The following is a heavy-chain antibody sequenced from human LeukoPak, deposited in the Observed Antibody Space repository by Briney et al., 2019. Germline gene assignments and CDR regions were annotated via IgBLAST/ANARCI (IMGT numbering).Heavy chain of an antibody. CDR2: IYYSGST. CDR3: ARVIAAVGPDRLSMDV. CDR1: GGSISSYY. Sequence: SETLSLTCTVSGGSISSYYWSWIRQPPGKGLEWIGYIYYSGSTNYNPSLKSRVTISVDTSKNQFSLKLSSVTAADTAVYYCARVIAAVGPDRLSMDVWGQGTTVTVSS. D-gene: IGHD6-13*01. J-gene: IGHJ6*02. V-gene: IGHV4-59*12.